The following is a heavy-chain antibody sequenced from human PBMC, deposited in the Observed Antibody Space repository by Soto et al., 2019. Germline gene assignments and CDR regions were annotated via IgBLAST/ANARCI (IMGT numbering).Heavy chain of an antibody. J-gene: IGHJ4*02. CDR1: GFTFSMYT. CDR3: ARSGGSYFGPFDS. Sequence: QVQLVESGGDVVQPGRSLRLSCAASGFTFSMYTMHWVRQAPGKGLEWVAVISYDGSNKFYADSVKGRFSISRDNSKNTLYVQMNSLRAEDTAVFYCARSGGSYFGPFDSWGQGTLVTVSS. V-gene: IGHV3-30-3*01. CDR2: ISYDGSNK. D-gene: IGHD1-26*01.